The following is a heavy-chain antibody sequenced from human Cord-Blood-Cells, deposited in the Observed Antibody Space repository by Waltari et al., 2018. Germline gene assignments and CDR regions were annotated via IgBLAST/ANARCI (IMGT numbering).Heavy chain of an antibody. D-gene: IGHD5-12*01. CDR1: GYSISSGYY. V-gene: IGHV4-38-2*01. Sequence: QVQLQESGPGLVKPSETLSLTCAVSGYSISSGYYWGWIRQPPGEGLAWIGGIYHSGGTYCNPSRKSRVTISVDTAKNQFSLKLSSVTAADTAVYYCARGRLHGESGYDYFDYWGQGTLVTVSS. J-gene: IGHJ4*02. CDR2: IYHSGGT. CDR3: ARGRLHGESGYDYFDY.